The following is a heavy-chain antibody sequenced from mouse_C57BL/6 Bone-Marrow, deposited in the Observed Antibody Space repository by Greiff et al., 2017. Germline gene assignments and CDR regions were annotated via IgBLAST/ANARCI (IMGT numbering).Heavy chain of an antibody. CDR3: ARDYYGSSYEFAY. Sequence: VQLQQSGGGLVQPGGSLKLSCAASGIDFSRYWMSWVRRAPGKGLEWIGEINPDSSTINYAPSLKDKFIISRDNAKNTLYLQMSKVRSEDTALYYCARDYYGSSYEFAYWGQGTRVTVSA. J-gene: IGHJ3*01. D-gene: IGHD1-1*01. CDR2: INPDSSTI. V-gene: IGHV4-1*01. CDR1: GIDFSRYW.